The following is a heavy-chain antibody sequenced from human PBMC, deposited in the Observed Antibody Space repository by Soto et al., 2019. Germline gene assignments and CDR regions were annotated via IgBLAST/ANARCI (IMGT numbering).Heavy chain of an antibody. CDR3: ARDNRRDGYTFAAFDY. J-gene: IGHJ4*02. V-gene: IGHV1-69*13. D-gene: IGHD5-12*01. CDR2: IIPIFGTA. CDR1: GGTFSSYA. Sequence: GASVKVSCKASGGTFSSYAISWVRQAPGQGLELMGGIIPIFGTANYAQKFQGRVTITADESTSTAYMELSSLRSEDTAVYYCARDNRRDGYTFAAFDYWGQGTLVTVYS.